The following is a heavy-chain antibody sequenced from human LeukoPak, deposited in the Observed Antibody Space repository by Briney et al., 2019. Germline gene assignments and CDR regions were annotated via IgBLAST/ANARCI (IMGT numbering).Heavy chain of an antibody. CDR3: AKRRNRNTGPFEP. Sequence: QAGGSLRLSCVASGFTVSSDAMTWVRQAPGKGLEWVAAISDSKTYYTDSVRGRFTISRDDPKNTLFLQMNSLRAEDTAVYYCAKRRNRNTGPFEPWGRGTLVTVPP. CDR2: ISDSKT. J-gene: IGHJ5*02. CDR1: GFTVSSDA. V-gene: IGHV3-23*01. D-gene: IGHD5-18*01.